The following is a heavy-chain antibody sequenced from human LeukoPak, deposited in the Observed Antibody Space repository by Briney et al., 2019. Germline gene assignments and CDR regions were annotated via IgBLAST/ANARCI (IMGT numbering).Heavy chain of an antibody. CDR1: GFTFSDYY. CDR3: ASVARLLAD. D-gene: IGHD3-9*01. CDR2: ISQSGADV. J-gene: IGHJ4*02. V-gene: IGHV3-11*01. Sequence: GGSLRLSCAASGFTFSDYYMNWIRQAPGKGLEYIAYISQSGADVSYADSVKGRFTVSRDNAKNSVFLQMNRLTAEDTAVYYCASVARLLADWGQGTLVTVSS.